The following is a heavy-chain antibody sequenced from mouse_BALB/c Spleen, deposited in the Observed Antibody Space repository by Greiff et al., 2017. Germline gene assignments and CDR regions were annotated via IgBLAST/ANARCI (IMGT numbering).Heavy chain of an antibody. J-gene: IGHJ4*01. Sequence: QVQLQESGPDLVAPSQSLSITCTVSGFSLTSYGVHWVRQPPGKGLEWLVVIWSDGSTTYNSALKSRLSISKDNSKSQVFLKMNSLQTDDTAMYYCASGGNRYYYAMDYWGQGTSVTVSS. D-gene: IGHD2-1*01. CDR1: GFSLTSYG. CDR2: IWSDGST. V-gene: IGHV2-6-2*01. CDR3: ASGGNRYYYAMDY.